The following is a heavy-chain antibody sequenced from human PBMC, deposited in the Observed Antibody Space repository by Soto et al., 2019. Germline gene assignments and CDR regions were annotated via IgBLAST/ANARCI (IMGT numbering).Heavy chain of an antibody. CDR2: TVVASGQT. Sequence: ASVKVSCKASGSGFISSGIQWVRQAHGQRLEWIGWTVVASGQTNYAQNFRGRVAITRDTSTATAYIELTGLTSDDTAVYLCSADRPDIGAGWGVWGQGTTVTVSS. CDR1: GSGFISSG. J-gene: IGHJ6*02. D-gene: IGHD2-15*01. V-gene: IGHV1-58*02. CDR3: SADRPDIGAGWGV.